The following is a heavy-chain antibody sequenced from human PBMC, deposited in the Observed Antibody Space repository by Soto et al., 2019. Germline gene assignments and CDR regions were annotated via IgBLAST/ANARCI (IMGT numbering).Heavy chain of an antibody. Sequence: EVQLVESGGGLVLPGGSLRLSCAASGFTFSSYWMSWVRQATGNGLEWVANIKQDGSEKYYVDSVKGRFTISRDNAKNSLYLQMNSLRAEDTAVYYCARVGYGDYRFDYWGQGTLVTVSS. CDR1: GFTFSSYW. V-gene: IGHV3-7*01. J-gene: IGHJ4*02. CDR2: IKQDGSEK. CDR3: ARVGYGDYRFDY. D-gene: IGHD4-17*01.